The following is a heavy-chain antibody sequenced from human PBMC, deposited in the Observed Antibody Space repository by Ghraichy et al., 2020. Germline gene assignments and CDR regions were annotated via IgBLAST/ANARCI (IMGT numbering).Heavy chain of an antibody. J-gene: IGHJ4*02. Sequence: GESLNISCAASGFTFSRYAMSWVRQAPGKGLEWVSGISGSGGSTYYADSVKGRFTISRDNSKNTLYLQMNSLRAEDTAVYYCVREGVAGSFDYWGQGALVTVSS. D-gene: IGHD2-15*01. CDR1: GFTFSRYA. CDR2: ISGSGGST. CDR3: VREGVAGSFDY. V-gene: IGHV3-23*01.